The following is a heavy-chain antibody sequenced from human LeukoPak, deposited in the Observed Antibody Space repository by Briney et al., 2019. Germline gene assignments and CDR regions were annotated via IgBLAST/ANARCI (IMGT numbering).Heavy chain of an antibody. D-gene: IGHD3-9*01. V-gene: IGHV3-13*01. Sequence: GGSLRLSCAASGFTFSSYDMHWVRQGTGKALEWVSAIGTAGDTYYPGSAKGRFTNSRENAKNSLYLQMNSLRAGDTAVYYCARSSPPTYDIVTGYRYYYYGMDVWGQGPTVTVSS. CDR3: ARSSPPTYDIVTGYRYYYYGMDV. CDR2: IGTAGDT. CDR1: GFTFSSYD. J-gene: IGHJ6*02.